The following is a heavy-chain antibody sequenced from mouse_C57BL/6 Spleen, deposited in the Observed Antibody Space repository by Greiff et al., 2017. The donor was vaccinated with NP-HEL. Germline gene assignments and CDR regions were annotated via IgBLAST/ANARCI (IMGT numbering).Heavy chain of an antibody. CDR1: GYTFTSYW. CDR3: ARSDLLYVVVGGYFDY. V-gene: IGHV1-7*01. D-gene: IGHD1-1*02. Sequence: VQLQQSGAELAKPGASVKLSCKASGYTFTSYWMHWVKQRPGQGLEWIGYINPSSGYTKYNQKFKDKATLTADKSSSTVYMQLSSLTYEDSAVYYCARSDLLYVVVGGYFDYWGKGTTLTVSS. J-gene: IGHJ2*01. CDR2: INPSSGYT.